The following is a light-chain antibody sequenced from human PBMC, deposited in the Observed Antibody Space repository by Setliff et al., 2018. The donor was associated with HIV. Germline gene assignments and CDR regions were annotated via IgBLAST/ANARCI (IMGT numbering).Light chain of an antibody. V-gene: IGLV3-21*04. CDR1: NIGSAS. J-gene: IGLJ1*01. Sequence: SYALTQPPSVSVAPGKTARITCEGNNIGSASVHWYQQKPGQAPVVVIYYDSDRPSGIPERFSGSNSGNTATLTISRVEAGDEADYYCQVWDSSSDHPFAFGTGTKV. CDR3: QVWDSSSDHPFA. CDR2: YDS.